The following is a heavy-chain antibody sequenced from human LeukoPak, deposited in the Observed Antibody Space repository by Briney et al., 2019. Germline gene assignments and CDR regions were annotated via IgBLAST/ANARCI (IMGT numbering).Heavy chain of an antibody. CDR3: ARDEDGCSGGSCYSAPQY. CDR1: GFTFSDYY. J-gene: IGHJ4*02. V-gene: IGHV3-11*01. Sequence: GGSLRLSCAASGFTFSDYYMSWIRQAPGKGLEWVSYISSSGSTIYYADSVKGRFTISRDNAKNSLYLQMNSLRAEDTAVYYCARDEDGCSGGSCYSAPQYWGQGTLVTVSS. CDR2: ISSSGSTI. D-gene: IGHD2-15*01.